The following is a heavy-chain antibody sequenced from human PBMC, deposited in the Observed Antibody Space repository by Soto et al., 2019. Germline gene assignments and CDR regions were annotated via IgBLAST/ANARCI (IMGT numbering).Heavy chain of an antibody. Sequence: SETLSLTCTVPGGSIISSSYYWGWIRQPPGKGLEWIGSIYYSGSTYYNPSLKSRVTISVDTSKNQFSLKLSSVTAADTAVYYCASPKIAFYNWFDPWGQGTLVTVSS. CDR2: IYYSGST. D-gene: IGHD3-3*02. CDR3: ASPKIAFYNWFDP. V-gene: IGHV4-39*01. CDR1: GGSIISSSYY. J-gene: IGHJ5*02.